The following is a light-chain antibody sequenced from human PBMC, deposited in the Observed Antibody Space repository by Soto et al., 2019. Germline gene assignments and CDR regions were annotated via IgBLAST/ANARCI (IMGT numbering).Light chain of an antibody. CDR1: SKDVGGYNY. CDR3: SSYSSSRTLV. CDR2: EVS. Sequence: QSVLTQPASVSGSPGQSITISCTGTSKDVGGYNYVSWYQQHPGKVPKLMIYEVSNRPSGVSNRFSGSKSGNTASLTISGLQAEDEADYYCSSYSSSRTLVFGGGTKVTVL. V-gene: IGLV2-14*01. J-gene: IGLJ2*01.